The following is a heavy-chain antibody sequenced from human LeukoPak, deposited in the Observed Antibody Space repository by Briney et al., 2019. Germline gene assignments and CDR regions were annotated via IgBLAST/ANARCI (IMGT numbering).Heavy chain of an antibody. D-gene: IGHD3-3*01. Sequence: GASVKVSYKDSGYTFNVYYMHWVRQAPGEGREWMGWINPNSGGTNYAQKFQGRDTMTRDTSISTAYMELSRLRSDDTAVYYCATLEVIIADYWGQGTLVTGSS. J-gene: IGHJ4*02. CDR3: ATLEVIIADY. CDR2: INPNSGGT. V-gene: IGHV1-2*02. CDR1: GYTFNVYY.